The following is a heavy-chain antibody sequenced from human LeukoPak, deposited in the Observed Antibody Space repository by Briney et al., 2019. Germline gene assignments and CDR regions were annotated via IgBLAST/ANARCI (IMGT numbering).Heavy chain of an antibody. Sequence: ASVKVSCKASGYTFTSYDINWVRQATGQGLEWMGWMNPNSGNTGYAQKFQGRVTMTRNTSIGTAYMELSSLRSEDTAVYYCARSGLPMVRGVIIKSYYYYGMDVWGQGTTVTVSS. V-gene: IGHV1-8*01. J-gene: IGHJ6*02. CDR1: GYTFTSYD. CDR2: MNPNSGNT. CDR3: ARSGLPMVRGVIIKSYYYYGMDV. D-gene: IGHD3-10*01.